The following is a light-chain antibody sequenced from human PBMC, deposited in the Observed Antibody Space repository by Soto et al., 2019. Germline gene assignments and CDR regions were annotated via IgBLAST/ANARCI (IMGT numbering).Light chain of an antibody. J-gene: IGLJ1*01. CDR2: RNN. CDR3: AAWDDSLGRYV. V-gene: IGLV1-47*01. Sequence: QSVLTQPPSASGTPGQRVTISCSGSSSNIGTNYVYWYQQLPGTAPKLVIYRNNQRPSGVPDRFSGSKSGTSASLAISGLRSEDEAEYYCAAWDDSLGRYVVGTGTKVTVL. CDR1: SSNIGTNY.